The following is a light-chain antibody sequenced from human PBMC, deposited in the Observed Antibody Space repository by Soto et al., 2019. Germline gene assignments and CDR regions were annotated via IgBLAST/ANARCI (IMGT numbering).Light chain of an antibody. Sequence: QSALTQPASVSGSSGQSITISCTGSSDDVGRYNQVSWYQQHPGKAPKVMICEVSQRPSGVSNRFSGSKSGNTASLTISGLQAEDEADYYCCSYVGSTTYVFGSGTKLTVL. CDR1: SDDVGRYNQ. CDR3: CSYVGSTTYV. J-gene: IGLJ1*01. V-gene: IGLV2-23*02. CDR2: EVS.